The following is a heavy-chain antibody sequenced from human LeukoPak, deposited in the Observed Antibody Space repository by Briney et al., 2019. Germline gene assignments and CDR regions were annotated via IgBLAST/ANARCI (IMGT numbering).Heavy chain of an antibody. CDR2: INWNGGST. V-gene: IGHV3-20*04. D-gene: IGHD4-11*01. CDR3: ARGASTVTAYDAFDI. J-gene: IGHJ3*02. CDR1: GFTFDDYG. Sequence: PGGSLRLSCAASGFTFDDYGMSWVRQAPGKGLELVSGINWNGGSTGYADSVKGRFTISRDNAKNSLYLQMNSLRAEDTALYYCARGASTVTAYDAFDIWGQGTMVTVSS.